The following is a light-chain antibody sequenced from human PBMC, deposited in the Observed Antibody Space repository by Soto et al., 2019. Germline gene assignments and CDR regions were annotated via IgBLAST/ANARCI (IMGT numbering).Light chain of an antibody. CDR3: QQSFVSPWT. CDR2: EAT. J-gene: IGKJ1*01. Sequence: DIQMTQSPSSLSASVGDRDTISCRASQNIHKYLNWYQQRPGKAPNLLVYEATSLETGVSSKFSGSGSGTEFTLTIHSLQPEDFSTYYCQQSFVSPWTFGQGT. V-gene: IGKV1-39*01. CDR1: QNIHKY.